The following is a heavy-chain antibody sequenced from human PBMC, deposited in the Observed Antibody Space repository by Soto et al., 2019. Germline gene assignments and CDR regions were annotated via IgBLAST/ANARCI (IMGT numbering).Heavy chain of an antibody. Sequence: PEETLSLTRPVSDASISSCCPYRHWIRQHPGKGLEWIGSIYYSGSTYYNPSLKSRVTISVDTSKNQFSLKLSSVTAADTAVYYCATKTGGGWEDGMDVWGQGTTVTVSS. J-gene: IGHJ6*02. CDR2: IYYSGST. D-gene: IGHD6-19*01. V-gene: IGHV4-39*01. CDR3: ATKTGGGWEDGMDV. CDR1: DASISSCCPY.